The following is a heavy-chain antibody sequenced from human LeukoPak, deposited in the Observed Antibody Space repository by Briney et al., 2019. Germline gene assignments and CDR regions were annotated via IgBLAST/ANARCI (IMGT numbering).Heavy chain of an antibody. CDR3: ARLYDGDYGYYFDY. V-gene: IGHV3-48*03. Sequence: PGASLRLSCAASGFTFSRSEMNWVRLAPGKGLEWLSYISDKGDLIYYADSVKGRFTISRDDAKNSLYLQMNSLRAEGTAVYYCARLYDGDYGYYFDYWGQGTLVTVSS. CDR1: GFTFSRSE. CDR2: ISDKGDLI. J-gene: IGHJ4*02. D-gene: IGHD4-17*01.